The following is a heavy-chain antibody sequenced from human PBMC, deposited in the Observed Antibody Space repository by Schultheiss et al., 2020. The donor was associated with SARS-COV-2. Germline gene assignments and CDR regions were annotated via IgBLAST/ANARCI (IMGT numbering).Heavy chain of an antibody. J-gene: IGHJ4*02. Sequence: GGSLRLSCAASGFTFSSYGMHWVRQAPGKGLEWVAVISYDGSNKYYADSVKGRFTISRDNSKNTLYLQMNSLRAEDTAVYYCAKDVSTLIYDFWSGYDYWGQGTLVTVSS. CDR2: ISYDGSNK. CDR3: AKDVSTLIYDFWSGYDY. D-gene: IGHD3-3*01. V-gene: IGHV3-30*18. CDR1: GFTFSSYG.